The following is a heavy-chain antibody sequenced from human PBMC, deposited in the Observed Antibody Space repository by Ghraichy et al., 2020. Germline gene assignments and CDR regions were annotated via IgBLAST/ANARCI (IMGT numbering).Heavy chain of an antibody. CDR1: GVSFRSYY. V-gene: IGHV4-59*01. CDR2: AYSSGST. J-gene: IGHJ4*02. Sequence: SETLSLTRIVSGVSFRSYYWSWIRQPPWKALAWIADAYSSGSTNYNPSLKRRVTISLDTSKNQFSLTLSSVTAADTAVYYCGRFADYWGQGTLVTGSS. CDR3: GRFADY.